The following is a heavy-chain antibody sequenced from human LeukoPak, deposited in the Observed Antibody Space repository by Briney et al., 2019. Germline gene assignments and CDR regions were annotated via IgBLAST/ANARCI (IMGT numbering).Heavy chain of an antibody. CDR2: IYYSGST. Sequence: SETLSLTCTVSGGSISSYYWSWIRQPPGKGLEWIGYIYYSGSTNYNPSLKSRVTISVDTSKNQFSLKLSSVTAADTAVYYCARASKRGYSYGLDYWGQGTLVTVSS. CDR1: GGSISSYY. CDR3: ARASKRGYSYGLDY. V-gene: IGHV4-59*01. J-gene: IGHJ4*02. D-gene: IGHD5-18*01.